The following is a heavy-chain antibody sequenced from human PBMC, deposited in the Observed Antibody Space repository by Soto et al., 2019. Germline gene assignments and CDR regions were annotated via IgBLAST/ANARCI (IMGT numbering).Heavy chain of an antibody. J-gene: IGHJ4*02. D-gene: IGHD5-18*01. V-gene: IGHV3-23*01. CDR2: ISGSGGST. CDR1: GFTFSSYA. CDR3: AKDGLGGILQARGLHFDY. Sequence: PGGSLRLSCAASGFTFSSYAMSWVRQAPGKGLEWVSAISGSGGSTYYADSVKGRFTISRDNSKNTLYLQMNSLRAEDTAVYYCAKDGLGGILQARGLHFDYWGQGTLVTVSS.